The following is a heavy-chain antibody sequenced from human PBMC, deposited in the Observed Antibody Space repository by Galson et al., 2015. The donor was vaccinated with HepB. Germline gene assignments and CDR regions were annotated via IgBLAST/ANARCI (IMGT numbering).Heavy chain of an antibody. Sequence: SLRLSCAASGFTFSTYAMHWVRQAPGKGLEWVAVILHDGSNKNYADSVRGRFTISRDNSKNTLYVQMNSLRADDTAVYYCARDRNYYGSGPDYWGQGTLVTVSS. CDR2: ILHDGSNK. V-gene: IGHV3-30-3*01. CDR1: GFTFSTYA. CDR3: ARDRNYYGSGPDY. D-gene: IGHD3-10*01. J-gene: IGHJ4*02.